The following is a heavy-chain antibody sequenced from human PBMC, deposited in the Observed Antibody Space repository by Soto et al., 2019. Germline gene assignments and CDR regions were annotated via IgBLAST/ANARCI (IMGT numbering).Heavy chain of an antibody. CDR1: GYTLTGYY. V-gene: IGHV1-2*02. D-gene: IGHD5-18*01. CDR2: INPNSGGT. J-gene: IGHJ4*02. Sequence: QVQLVQSGAEVKKPGASVKVSCKASGYTLTGYYMHWVRQAPGQGLEWMGWINPNSGGTNYAQKFQGMVTMTRETSIRTAYMELGRLRYDDTAVYYCARAMGAADYWGQGTLVTVSS. CDR3: ARAMGAADY.